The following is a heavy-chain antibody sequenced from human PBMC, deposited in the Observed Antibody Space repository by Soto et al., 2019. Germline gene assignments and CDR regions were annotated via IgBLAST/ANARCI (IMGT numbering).Heavy chain of an antibody. CDR2: ISGYNGNT. J-gene: IGHJ6*02. Sequence: ASVKVSCKSSGYTFTMSGISWVRQAPGQGLEWMGWISGYNGNTNYEQKFQDRVTMTTDTSTNTAYMELRSLRSDDTAVYYCAREGPRPYYYYGMDAWGQGTTVTV. CDR3: AREGPRPYYYYGMDA. V-gene: IGHV1-18*01. CDR1: GYTFTMSG.